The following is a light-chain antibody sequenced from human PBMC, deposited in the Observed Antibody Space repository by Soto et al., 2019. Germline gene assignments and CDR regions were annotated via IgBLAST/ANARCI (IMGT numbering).Light chain of an antibody. J-gene: IGLJ2*01. CDR2: DVS. CDR1: SSDVGGYNY. CDR3: SSYTSSSTSRV. V-gene: IGLV2-14*01. Sequence: QSALTQPASVSGSPGQSITISCTGTSSDVGGYNYVSWYQQHPGKAPKLMIYDVSNRPSGVSNRFSGSKSGNTASLTISGLQAEDEADYYCSSYTSSSTSRVFGRGTKVTVL.